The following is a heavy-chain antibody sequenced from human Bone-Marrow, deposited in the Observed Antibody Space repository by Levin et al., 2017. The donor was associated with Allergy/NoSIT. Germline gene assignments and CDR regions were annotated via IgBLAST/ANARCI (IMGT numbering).Heavy chain of an antibody. D-gene: IGHD1-1*01. CDR1: GYTFTSYY. V-gene: IGHV1-46*01. Sequence: ASVKVSCKASGYTFTSYYMHWVRQAPGQGLEWMGIINPSGGSTSYAQKFQGRVTMTRDTSTSTVYMELSSLRSEDTAVYYCAREVPTLDHYYYYGMDVWGQGTTVTVSS. CDR2: INPSGGST. J-gene: IGHJ6*02. CDR3: AREVPTLDHYYYYGMDV.